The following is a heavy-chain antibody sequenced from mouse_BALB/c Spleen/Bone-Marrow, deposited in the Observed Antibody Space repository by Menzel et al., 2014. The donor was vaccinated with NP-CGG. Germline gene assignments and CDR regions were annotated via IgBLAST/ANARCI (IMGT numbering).Heavy chain of an antibody. CDR1: GYSFTSYW. V-gene: IGHV1S126*01. Sequence: VQGVESGPQLVRPGASVKISCKASGYSFTSYWMHWVKQRPGKGLEWIGMIDPSDSETRLNQKFKDKATLTVDKSSSTAYMQLSSPTSEDSAVYYCARRERTGMNYWGQDTTLTVSS. CDR2: IDPSDSET. D-gene: IGHD4-1*01. CDR3: ARRERTGMNY. J-gene: IGHJ2*01.